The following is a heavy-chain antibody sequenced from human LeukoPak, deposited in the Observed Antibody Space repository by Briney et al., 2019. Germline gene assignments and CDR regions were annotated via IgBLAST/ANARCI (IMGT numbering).Heavy chain of an antibody. V-gene: IGHV4-39*07. CDR1: GGSISSSNYY. CDR3: ARTYYFGSGSYHFDY. J-gene: IGHJ4*02. CDR2: IYYSGNT. D-gene: IGHD3-10*01. Sequence: SETLSLTCTVSGGSISSSNYYWGWIRQPPGKGLEWIGTIYYSGNTFHNPSLKSRVTISVDTSKNQFSLKLTSVTAADTAVYYCARTYYFGSGSYHFDYWGQGTLVTVSS.